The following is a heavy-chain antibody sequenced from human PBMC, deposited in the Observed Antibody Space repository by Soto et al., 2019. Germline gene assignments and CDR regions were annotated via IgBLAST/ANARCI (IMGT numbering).Heavy chain of an antibody. J-gene: IGHJ4*02. CDR2: IYYSGST. V-gene: IGHV4-59*01. CDR3: ARFPDYYFDY. Sequence: SETLSLTCTVSGGSISSYYWSWIRQPPGKGLEWIGYIYYSGSTNYNPSLKSQVTISVDTSKNQFSLKLSSVTAADTAVYYCARFPDYYFDYWGQGTLVTVSS. CDR1: GGSISSYY. D-gene: IGHD2-21*02.